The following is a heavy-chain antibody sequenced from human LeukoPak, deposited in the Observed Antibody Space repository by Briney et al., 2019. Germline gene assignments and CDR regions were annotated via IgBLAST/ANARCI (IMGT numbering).Heavy chain of an antibody. CDR2: ISSSGSTI. CDR1: GFTFSDYY. Sequence: GGSLRLSCAASGFTFSDYYMSWIRQAPGKGLEWVSYISSSGSTIYYADSVKGRFTISRDNAKNSLYLQMNSLRAEDTAVYYCARGFYDSSGYYYVAGTHDYWGQGTLVTVSS. CDR3: ARGFYDSSGYYYVAGTHDY. V-gene: IGHV3-11*01. J-gene: IGHJ4*02. D-gene: IGHD3-22*01.